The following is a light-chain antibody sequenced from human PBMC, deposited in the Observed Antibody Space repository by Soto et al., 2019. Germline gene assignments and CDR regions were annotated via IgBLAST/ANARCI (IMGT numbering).Light chain of an antibody. Sequence: ETVMTQSPATLSVSPGERATLSCRASQSVDSTLAWYQQKPGQAPRLLIHGASTRATGFPARFSGSGSGTDFTLTISSLQSEDFAVYYCQQYNNWPLTFGGGTKVDIK. V-gene: IGKV3-15*01. CDR2: GAS. CDR1: QSVDST. J-gene: IGKJ4*01. CDR3: QQYNNWPLT.